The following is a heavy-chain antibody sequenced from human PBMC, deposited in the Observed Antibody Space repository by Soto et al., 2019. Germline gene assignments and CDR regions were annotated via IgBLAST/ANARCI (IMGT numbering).Heavy chain of an antibody. J-gene: IGHJ6*02. CDR1: GGSISSSNW. V-gene: IGHV4-4*02. Sequence: QVQLQESGPGLVKPSGTLSLTRAVSGGSISSSNWWSWVRQPPGKGLEWIGEIYHSGSTNYNPSPKSRFTLLVDKSKNQFALKLSSVTAADTAVYYCARSMTTGFISGMDVWGQGTTVTVSS. CDR3: ARSMTTGFISGMDV. CDR2: IYHSGST. D-gene: IGHD4-17*01.